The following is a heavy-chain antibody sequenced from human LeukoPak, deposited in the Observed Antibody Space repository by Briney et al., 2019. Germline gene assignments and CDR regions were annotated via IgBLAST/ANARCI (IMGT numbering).Heavy chain of an antibody. D-gene: IGHD2-8*01. J-gene: IGHJ5*02. CDR2: ISAYNGYT. CDR1: GYTFTSYG. Sequence: ASVKVSCKASGYTFTSYGISWVRQAPGQGLEWMGWISAYNGYTNYAQKLEGGVTMTTDTSTSTDYRVLRSLRSDDTAVYYCARGGLARYCTNGVCYRYNWFDPWGQGTLVTVSS. V-gene: IGHV1-18*01. CDR3: ARGGLARYCTNGVCYRYNWFDP.